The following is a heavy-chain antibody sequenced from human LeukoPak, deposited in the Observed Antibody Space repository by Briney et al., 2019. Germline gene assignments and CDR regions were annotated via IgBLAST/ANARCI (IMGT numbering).Heavy chain of an antibody. Sequence: GGSLRLSCAASGFTFSDYYRSWIRPPPGRGLEWVSYISGSSSYTIYADSVKGRFTISRDNAKNSLYLQMNSLRAEDTAVYYCVRSATTGFDCWGQGTLVTVSS. V-gene: IGHV3-11*06. J-gene: IGHJ4*02. CDR3: VRSATTGFDC. D-gene: IGHD6-25*01. CDR2: ISGSSSYT. CDR1: GFTFSDYY.